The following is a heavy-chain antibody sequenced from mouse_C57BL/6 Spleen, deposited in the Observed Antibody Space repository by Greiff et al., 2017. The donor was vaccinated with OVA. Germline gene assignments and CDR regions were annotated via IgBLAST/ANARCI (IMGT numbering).Heavy chain of an antibody. CDR2: IRLKSDNYAT. Sequence: EVQLQKSGGGLVQPGGSMKLSCVASGFTFSNYWMNWVRQSPEKGLEWVAQIRLKSDNYATHYAESVKGRFTISRDDSKSSVYLQMNNLRAEDTGIYYCTVYYDYDGDYWGQGTTLTVSS. CDR3: TVYYDYDGDY. CDR1: GFTFSNYW. V-gene: IGHV6-3*01. J-gene: IGHJ2*01. D-gene: IGHD2-4*01.